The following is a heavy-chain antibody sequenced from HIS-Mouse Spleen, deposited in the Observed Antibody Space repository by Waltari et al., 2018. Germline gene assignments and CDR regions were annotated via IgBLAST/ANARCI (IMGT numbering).Heavy chain of an antibody. Sequence: QVQLQESGPGLVKPSETLSLTCTVSGYSISSGYYWGWIRPPPGKGLEWIGGIYHSGSTYYNPSLKSRVTISVDTSKNQFSLKLSSVTAADTAVYYCARSTLHSSSWLYYFDYWGQGTLVTVSS. CDR2: IYHSGST. J-gene: IGHJ4*02. V-gene: IGHV4-38-2*02. CDR1: GYSISSGYY. CDR3: ARSTLHSSSWLYYFDY. D-gene: IGHD6-13*01.